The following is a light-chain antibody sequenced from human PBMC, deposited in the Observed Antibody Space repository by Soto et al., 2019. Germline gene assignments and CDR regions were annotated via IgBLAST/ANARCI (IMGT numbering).Light chain of an antibody. CDR1: QGISNY. J-gene: IGKJ2*01. CDR3: EKSNNAPYT. Sequence: DIQMTQSPSSLSASIGDRVTITCRASQGISNYLAWYQQKPGKAPKLLIYAASTLQSGVPFRFSGRGSGTDFTLTISSLQPEDVATYYCEKSNNAPYTFGQGTELEIK. V-gene: IGKV1-27*01. CDR2: AAS.